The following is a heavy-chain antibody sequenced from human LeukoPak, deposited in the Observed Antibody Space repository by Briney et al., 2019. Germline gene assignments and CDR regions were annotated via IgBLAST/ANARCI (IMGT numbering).Heavy chain of an antibody. V-gene: IGHV1-2*02. CDR2: INPNSGGT. J-gene: IGHJ4*02. CDR1: VYTFTRYY. CDR3: ARARYGSGRVGPSRPRFDY. D-gene: IGHD3-10*01. Sequence: ASVKVSCKASVYTFTRYYMHWVRQAPGQGVEWMGWINPNSGGTNYAQKYQGRVTITRDTSISTTNMELSRLRSDDTAVYYGARARYGSGRVGPSRPRFDYWGQGTLVTVSS.